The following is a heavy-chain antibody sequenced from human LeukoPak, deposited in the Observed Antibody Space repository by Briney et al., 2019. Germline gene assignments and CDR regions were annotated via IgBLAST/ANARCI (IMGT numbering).Heavy chain of an antibody. D-gene: IGHD5-24*01. J-gene: IGHJ3*01. Sequence: GGSLRLSCAASGFTFSTYAMRRVRQAPGKGLEWVSVISGSGSSTYYADSVKGRFTISRDNSKNTLYLQMNSLRAEDTAVYYCAKEMATIRAFDFWGQGTMVTVSS. V-gene: IGHV3-23*01. CDR3: AKEMATIRAFDF. CDR1: GFTFSTYA. CDR2: ISGSGSST.